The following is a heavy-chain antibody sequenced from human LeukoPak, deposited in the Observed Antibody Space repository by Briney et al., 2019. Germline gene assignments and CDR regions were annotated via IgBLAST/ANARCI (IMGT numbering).Heavy chain of an antibody. CDR1: GFTFSSYS. J-gene: IGHJ4*02. V-gene: IGHV3-21*01. D-gene: IGHD5-18*01. CDR3: ARDPRAMGYFDY. CDR2: ISSSSSYI. Sequence: GGSLRLSCAASGFTFSSYSMNWVRQAPGKGLEWVSSISSSSSYIYYADSVKGRFTISRDNAKNSLYLLMNSLRAEDTAVYYCARDPRAMGYFDYWGQGTLVTVSS.